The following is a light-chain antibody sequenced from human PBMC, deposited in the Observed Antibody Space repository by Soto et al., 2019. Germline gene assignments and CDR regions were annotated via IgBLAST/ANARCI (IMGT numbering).Light chain of an antibody. V-gene: IGKV3-20*01. Sequence: EIVLTQSPGTLSLSPGERATLSCRASQGVSSSYLAWYQQKPGQAPRLLMYGYGASTRATGIPDRFSGSGSGTDFTLTISGLEPEDFAVYYCQQYGNSPFTFGPGTKVDVK. CDR2: GAS. J-gene: IGKJ3*01. CDR1: QGVSSSY. CDR3: QQYGNSPFT.